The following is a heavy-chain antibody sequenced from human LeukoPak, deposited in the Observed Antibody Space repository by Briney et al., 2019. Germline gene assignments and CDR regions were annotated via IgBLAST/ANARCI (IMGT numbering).Heavy chain of an antibody. J-gene: IGHJ3*02. V-gene: IGHV1-46*01. CDR1: GYTFTSYY. CDR3: ARIRDGYNDAYDI. CDR2: INPSDGST. D-gene: IGHD5-24*01. Sequence: ASVKVSCKASGYTFTSYYIHLVRQAPGQGVECMAIINPSDGSTTNSQKFQGRVTMTRDTSTSTVYMELSGLRSEDTALYYCARIRDGYNDAYDIWGQGTMVTVSS.